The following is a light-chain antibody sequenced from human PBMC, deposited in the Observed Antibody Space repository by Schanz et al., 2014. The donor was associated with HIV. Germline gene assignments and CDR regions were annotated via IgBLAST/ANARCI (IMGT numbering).Light chain of an antibody. CDR1: QSVSSY. CDR2: GAS. CDR3: QQSATLPQT. Sequence: EIVMTQSPGTLSVSPGERGTLSCRASQSVSSYLAWYQQKPGQAPRLLIYGASTRVTGIPARFSGSGSGTEFILTISSLQSEDFAVYYCQQSATLPQTFGQGTKVEI. J-gene: IGKJ1*01. V-gene: IGKV3-15*01.